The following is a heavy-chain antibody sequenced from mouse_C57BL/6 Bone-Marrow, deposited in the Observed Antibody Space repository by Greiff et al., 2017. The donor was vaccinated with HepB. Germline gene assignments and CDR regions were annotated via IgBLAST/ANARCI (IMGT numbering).Heavy chain of an antibody. V-gene: IGHV5-4*03. CDR1: GFTFSSYA. CDR3: ARGPSGYAMDY. CDR2: ISDGGSYT. J-gene: IGHJ4*01. D-gene: IGHD2-10*02. Sequence: EVKLVESGGGLVKPGGSPKLSCAASGFTFSSYAMSWVRQTPEKRLEWVATISDGGSYTYYPDNVKGRFTISRDNAKNNLYLQMSHLKSEDTAMYYCARGPSGYAMDYWGQGTSVTVSS.